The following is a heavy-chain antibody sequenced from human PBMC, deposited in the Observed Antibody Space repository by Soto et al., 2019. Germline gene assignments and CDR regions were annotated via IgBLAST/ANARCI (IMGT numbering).Heavy chain of an antibody. J-gene: IGHJ6*02. V-gene: IGHV4-31*03. D-gene: IGHD4-4*01. Sequence: QVQLQESGPGLVKPSQTLSLTCTVSGGSISSGGHYWNWIRQHPGKGLEWIGYIYYSGSTYYNPSLKSRVTISVDTSKNQFSLNLSSATAADTAVYYCARDQAYDYTSPGDYYYYGMDVWGQGTTVTVSS. CDR3: ARDQAYDYTSPGDYYYYGMDV. CDR1: GGSISSGGHY. CDR2: IYYSGST.